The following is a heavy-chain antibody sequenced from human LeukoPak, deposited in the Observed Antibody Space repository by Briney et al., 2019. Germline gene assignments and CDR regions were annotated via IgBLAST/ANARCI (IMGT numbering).Heavy chain of an antibody. D-gene: IGHD3-10*02. CDR1: GFTFSSYE. J-gene: IGHJ6*04. Sequence: GGSLRLSCAASGFTFSSYEMNWGRQAPGKGLGCASYISSSGSTIYYADSVKSRFTISRDNAKNTLYLQMTSLRAEDTAVYYCAELGITMIGGVWGKGTTVTISS. CDR2: ISSSGSTI. CDR3: AELGITMIGGV. V-gene: IGHV3-48*03.